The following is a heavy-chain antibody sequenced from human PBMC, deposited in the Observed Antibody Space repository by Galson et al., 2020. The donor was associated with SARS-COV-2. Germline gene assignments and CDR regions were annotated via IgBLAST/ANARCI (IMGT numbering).Heavy chain of an antibody. D-gene: IGHD3-3*01. CDR1: GFTFSAYY. V-gene: IGHV3-11*01. J-gene: IGHJ4*02. CDR3: ARDPYYYEESGHYDW. CDR2: ISSSGRNI. Sequence: GESLKISCAASGFTFSAYYMSWIRRAPGKGLEYVSYISSSGRNIYYADSVKGRFTISRDNAKNSLYLQMNSLRAEDTAVYYCARDPYYYEESGHYDWWGQGTLVTVSS.